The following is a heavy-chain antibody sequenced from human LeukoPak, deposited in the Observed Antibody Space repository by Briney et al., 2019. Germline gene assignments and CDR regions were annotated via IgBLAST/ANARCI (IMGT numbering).Heavy chain of an antibody. CDR1: GFTFARHA. Sequence: GGSLRLSCAGSGFTFARHALTWVRQAPGMGLEWVSTISGGGGSTHYADSVKGRFTISRDNSKDTVFLQMNSLRAEDTAIYYCAREGGSCTSNSCSDYFDYWGQGTLVTVS. D-gene: IGHD6-13*01. J-gene: IGHJ4*02. V-gene: IGHV3-23*01. CDR3: AREGGSCTSNSCSDYFDY. CDR2: ISGGGGST.